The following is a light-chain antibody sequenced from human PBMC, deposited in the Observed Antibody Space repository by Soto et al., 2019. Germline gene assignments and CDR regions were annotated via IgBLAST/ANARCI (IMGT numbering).Light chain of an antibody. CDR3: QQANSFPPT. J-gene: IGKJ5*01. CDR2: AAS. CDR1: QGISSC. V-gene: IGKV1-12*01. Sequence: EIQMTQSPSTVSASVGDRVTIPRRASQGISSCLAWYQQKPGKAPKLLVYAASSLQGGVPSRFSGSGSVTDFTLTISSLQPEDFATYYCQQANSFPPTFGQGTRLEIK.